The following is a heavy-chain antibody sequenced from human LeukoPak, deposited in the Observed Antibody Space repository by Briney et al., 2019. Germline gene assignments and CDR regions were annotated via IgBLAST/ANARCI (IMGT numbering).Heavy chain of an antibody. CDR2: ISYDGSNK. CDR1: GFTFSSYG. Sequence: GGSLRLSCAASGFTFSSYGMHWVRQAPGKGLEWVAVISYDGSNKYYADSVKGRFTISRDNSKNTLYLQMNSLRAEDTAVYYCAKDKGRDTAMVSDYWGQGTLVTVSS. D-gene: IGHD5-18*01. J-gene: IGHJ4*02. CDR3: AKDKGRDTAMVSDY. V-gene: IGHV3-30*18.